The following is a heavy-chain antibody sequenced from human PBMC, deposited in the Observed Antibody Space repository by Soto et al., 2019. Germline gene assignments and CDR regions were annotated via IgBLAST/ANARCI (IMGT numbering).Heavy chain of an antibody. CDR3: ARVGRYCSGGRCFDY. CDR2: INPNSGGT. V-gene: IGHV1-2*04. CDR1: GYTFTGYY. Sequence: SVKVSCKASGYTFTGYYMHWVRQAPGQGLEWMGWINPNSGGTNYAQKFQGWVTMTRDTSISTAYMELSRLRSDDTAVYYCARVGRYCSGGRCFDYWGQGTLVTVSS. J-gene: IGHJ4*02. D-gene: IGHD2-15*01.